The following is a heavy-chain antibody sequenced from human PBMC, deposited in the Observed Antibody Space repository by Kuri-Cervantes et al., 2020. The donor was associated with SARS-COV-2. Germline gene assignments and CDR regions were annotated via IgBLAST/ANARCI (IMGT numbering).Heavy chain of an antibody. V-gene: IGHV3-23*01. Sequence: GESLKISCAASGFTFSSYAMSWVRQAPGKGLEWVSAISGSGGSTYYADSVKGRFTISRDNAKNSLYLQMNSLRAEDTAVYYCARGDVVVPAAKVRGTIFGVVIPYYYYYGMDVWGQGTTVAVSS. CDR3: ARGDVVVPAAKVRGTIFGVVIPYYYYYGMDV. J-gene: IGHJ6*02. D-gene: IGHD3-3*01. CDR1: GFTFSSYA. CDR2: ISGSGGST.